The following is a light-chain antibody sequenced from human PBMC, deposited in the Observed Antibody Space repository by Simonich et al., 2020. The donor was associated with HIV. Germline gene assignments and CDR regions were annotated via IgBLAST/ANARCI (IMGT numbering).Light chain of an antibody. J-gene: IGLJ3*02. CDR3: QSYDSSLSGWV. CDR2: GNN. V-gene: IGLV1-40*01. CDR1: SSNIGAGYD. Sequence: QSVLTQPPSVSGAPGQRVTISCTGSSSNIGAGYDVHWYQQLRGTAPKHLIYGNNTRPSGVPDRISGSKSGTSASLAITGLQPEDEADYHCQSYDSSLSGWVFGGGTKLTVL.